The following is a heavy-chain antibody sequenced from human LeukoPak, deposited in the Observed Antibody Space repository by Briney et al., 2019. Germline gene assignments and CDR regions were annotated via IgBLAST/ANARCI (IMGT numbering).Heavy chain of an antibody. V-gene: IGHV3-7*01. CDR2: IKQDGSDK. J-gene: IGHJ4*02. Sequence: GGSLRLSCAVSGFTFPSYWMTWVRQAPGKGLEWVANIKQDGSDKYYMDSVKGRFTISRDNAKNSLYLQMNSLRAEDTAVYYCARNSRQQLVGGYFDYWGQGTLVTVSS. CDR1: GFTFPSYW. CDR3: ARNSRQQLVGGYFDY. D-gene: IGHD6-13*01.